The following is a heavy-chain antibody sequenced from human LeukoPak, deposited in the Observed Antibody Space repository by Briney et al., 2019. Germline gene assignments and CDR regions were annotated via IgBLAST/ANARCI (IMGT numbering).Heavy chain of an antibody. CDR1: GGSISSYY. V-gene: IGHV4-59*01. Sequence: PSETLSLTCTVSGGSISSYYWSWIRQPPGQGLEWIEYIYYSGRTNYNPSLKSRVTISVDTSKNQFSLKLSSVTAADTAMYYCARDHSSGWYRGAFDIWGQGTRLTVSS. J-gene: IGHJ3*02. CDR3: ARDHSSGWYRGAFDI. CDR2: IYYSGRT. D-gene: IGHD6-19*01.